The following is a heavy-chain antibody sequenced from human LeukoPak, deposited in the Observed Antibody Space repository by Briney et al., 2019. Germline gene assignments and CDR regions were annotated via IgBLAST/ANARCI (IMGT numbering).Heavy chain of an antibody. D-gene: IGHD1-26*01. CDR3: TDIGAGGDY. CDR2: IEIKAHGYTT. CDR1: GFTFSDHW. J-gene: IGHJ4*02. Sequence: PGGSLRLSCAASGFTFSDHWMDWVRQAPGKGLEWVARIEIKAHGYTTEYATSVEGRFIISRDDSKNSVSLQMNSLKSEDTAVYYCTDIGAGGDYWGQGTLVTVSS. V-gene: IGHV3-72*01.